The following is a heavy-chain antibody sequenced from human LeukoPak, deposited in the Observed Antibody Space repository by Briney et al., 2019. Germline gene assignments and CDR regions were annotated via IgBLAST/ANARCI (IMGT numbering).Heavy chain of an antibody. J-gene: IGHJ4*02. CDR1: GYTLTELS. D-gene: IGHD6-13*01. Sequence: ASVKVSCKVSGYTLTELSMHWVRQAPGKGLEWMGGFDPEDGETIYAQKFQGRVTMTGDTSTDTAYMELSSLRSEDTAVYYCATIMPRGIAAAGSGFYFDYWGQGTLVTVSS. CDR3: ATIMPRGIAAAGSGFYFDY. V-gene: IGHV1-24*01. CDR2: FDPEDGET.